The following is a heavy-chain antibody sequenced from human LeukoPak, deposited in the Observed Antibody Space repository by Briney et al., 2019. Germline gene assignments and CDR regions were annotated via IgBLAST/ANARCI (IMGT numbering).Heavy chain of an antibody. Sequence: GGSLRLSCAASGFTFSNYNMNWVRQAPGKGLEWVSAISGSGGSTYYADSVKGRFTISRDNSKNTLYLQMNSLRAEDTAVYYCAKGDYSSGWYLEYWGQGTLVTVSS. CDR1: GFTFSNYN. V-gene: IGHV3-23*01. CDR2: ISGSGGST. J-gene: IGHJ4*02. D-gene: IGHD6-19*01. CDR3: AKGDYSSGWYLEY.